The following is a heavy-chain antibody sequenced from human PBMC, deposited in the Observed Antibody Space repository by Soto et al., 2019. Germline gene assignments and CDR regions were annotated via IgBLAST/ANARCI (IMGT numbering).Heavy chain of an antibody. Sequence: GGSLRLSCAASGFTFSSFEMNWVRQAPGKGLEWVSYISRSGGTIYYADSVKGRFTISRDNAKNSLYLQMNSLRAEDTAVYYCAREGYCSSTSCFFCGMDVWGQGTTVTVSS. V-gene: IGHV3-48*03. D-gene: IGHD2-2*01. CDR2: ISRSGGTI. J-gene: IGHJ6*02. CDR3: AREGYCSSTSCFFCGMDV. CDR1: GFTFSSFE.